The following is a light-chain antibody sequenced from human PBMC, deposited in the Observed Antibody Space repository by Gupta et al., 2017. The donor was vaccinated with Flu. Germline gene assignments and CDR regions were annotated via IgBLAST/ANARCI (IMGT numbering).Light chain of an antibody. CDR3: ASYTTTSTWV. Sequence: QSALTQPASVSGSPGQWITISCTGTSSDVGGYNYLSWYQQHPGKVPKLMIYELTDRPSGVSNRFSGSKSGNTASLTISGLQAEDEADYFCASYTTTSTWVFGGGTKLTVL. V-gene: IGLV2-14*01. CDR2: ELT. CDR1: SSDVGGYNY. J-gene: IGLJ3*02.